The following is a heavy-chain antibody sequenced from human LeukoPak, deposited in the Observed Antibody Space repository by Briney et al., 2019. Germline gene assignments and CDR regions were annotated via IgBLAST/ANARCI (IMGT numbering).Heavy chain of an antibody. CDR3: AKRGVVIRVILVGFHKEAYYFDS. CDR2: ISDSGGRS. V-gene: IGHV3-23*01. Sequence: GGSLRLSCAVSGITLSNYGMSWVRQAPGKGLEWVAGISDSGGRSNYADSVKGRFTISRDNPKNTLYLQMNSLRAEDTAVYFCAKRGVVIRVILVGFHKEAYYFDSWGQGALVTVSS. CDR1: GITLSNYG. J-gene: IGHJ4*02. D-gene: IGHD3-22*01.